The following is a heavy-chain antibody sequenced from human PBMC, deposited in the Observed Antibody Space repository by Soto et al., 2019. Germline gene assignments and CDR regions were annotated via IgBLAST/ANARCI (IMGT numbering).Heavy chain of an antibody. J-gene: IGHJ6*02. CDR3: AREYYGSGSVIRTYYYYGMDV. V-gene: IGHV1-69*04. CDR1: GGTFSSYT. Sequence: SVKVSCKASGGTFSSYTISWVRQAPGQGLEWMGRIIPILGIANYAQNFQGRVTFTADNSTSTAYLELSSLRFEDTAVYYFAREYYGSGSVIRTYYYYGMDVWGQGTTVTVSS. D-gene: IGHD3-10*01. CDR2: IIPILGIA.